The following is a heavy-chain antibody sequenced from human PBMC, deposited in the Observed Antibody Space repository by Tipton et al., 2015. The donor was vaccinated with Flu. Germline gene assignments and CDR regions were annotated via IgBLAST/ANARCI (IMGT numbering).Heavy chain of an antibody. J-gene: IGHJ4*02. CDR2: IKQDGSEK. CDR3: AKDWRLWNGFHQHYSDN. D-gene: IGHD3-3*01. V-gene: IGHV3-7*03. CDR1: GFTFSNYW. Sequence: SLRLSCAASGFTFSNYWMHWVRQAPGKGLEWVANIKQDGSEKYYVDSVKGRFTISRDNAQQSLSLQMNSLRAEDTALYYCAKDWRLWNGFHQHYSDNWGQGTLVTVSS.